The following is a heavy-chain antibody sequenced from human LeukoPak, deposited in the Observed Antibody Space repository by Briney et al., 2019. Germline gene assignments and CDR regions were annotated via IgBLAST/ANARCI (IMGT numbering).Heavy chain of an antibody. V-gene: IGHV3-33*01. CDR1: GFTFSSYG. Sequence: GGSLRLSCAASGFTFSSYGMHWVRQAPGKGLEWVAVIWYDGSNKYYADSVKGRFTISRDNSKNTLYLQMNSLRAEDTAVYYCARVLYYYDSSGPFDYWGQGTLVTVSS. CDR2: IWYDGSNK. D-gene: IGHD3-22*01. J-gene: IGHJ4*02. CDR3: ARVLYYYDSSGPFDY.